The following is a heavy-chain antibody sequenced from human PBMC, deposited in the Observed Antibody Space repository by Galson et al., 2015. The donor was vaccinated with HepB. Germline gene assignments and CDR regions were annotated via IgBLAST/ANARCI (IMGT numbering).Heavy chain of an antibody. CDR2: ISWDGGST. J-gene: IGHJ6*02. CDR1: GFTFDDYT. V-gene: IGHV3-43*01. Sequence: SLRLSCAASGFTFDDYTMHWVRQAPGKGLEWVSLISWDGGSTYYADSVKGRFTISRDNSKNSLYLQMNSLRTEDTALYYCAKALGGVPAALYYYYGMDVWGQGTTVTVSS. D-gene: IGHD2-2*01. CDR3: AKALGGVPAALYYYYGMDV.